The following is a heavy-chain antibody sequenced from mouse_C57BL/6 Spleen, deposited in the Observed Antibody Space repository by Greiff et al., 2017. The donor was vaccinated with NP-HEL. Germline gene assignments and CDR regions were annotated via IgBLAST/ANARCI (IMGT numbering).Heavy chain of an antibody. V-gene: IGHV14-3*01. CDR3: ARANWDVGFDY. D-gene: IGHD4-1*01. J-gene: IGHJ2*01. CDR1: GFNIKDYY. CDR2: IDPANGNT. Sequence: EVKLVESGAELVKPGASVKLSCTASGFNIKDYYMHWVKQRTEQGLEWIGRIDPANGNTKYAPKFQGKATITADTSSNTAYLQLSSLTSEDTAIYYCARANWDVGFDYWGQGTTLTVSS.